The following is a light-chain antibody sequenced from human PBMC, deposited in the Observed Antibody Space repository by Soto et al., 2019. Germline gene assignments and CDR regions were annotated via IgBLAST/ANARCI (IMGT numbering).Light chain of an antibody. V-gene: IGKV3-15*01. CDR3: QQYNNWPQT. CDR2: IAS. CDR1: QSIRNN. J-gene: IGKJ1*01. Sequence: EIVLTQSPATLSVSPGETATLSCRASQSIRNNLAWYQQKPGQAPRLLIYIASTRATGIPARFSGSGSGTEFTLTISSLQSEDFAVYYCQQYNNWPQTFGQGTKVDIK.